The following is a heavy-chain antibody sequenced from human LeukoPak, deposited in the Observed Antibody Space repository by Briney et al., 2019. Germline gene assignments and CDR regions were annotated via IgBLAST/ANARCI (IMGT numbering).Heavy chain of an antibody. D-gene: IGHD3-3*01. CDR1: GYTFTTYY. CDR2: INPSGGST. J-gene: IGHJ5*02. Sequence: GASVKVSCKASGYTFTTYYMHWVRQAPGQGLEWMGIINPSGGSTSYAQKFQGRVTMTRDTSTSTAYMELSSLRSEDTAVYYCARAPQGDFWSGYYNHNWFDPWGQGTLVTVSS. CDR3: ARAPQGDFWSGYYNHNWFDP. V-gene: IGHV1-46*01.